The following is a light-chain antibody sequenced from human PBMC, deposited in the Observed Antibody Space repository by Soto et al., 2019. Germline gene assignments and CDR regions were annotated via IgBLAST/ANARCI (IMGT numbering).Light chain of an antibody. CDR1: NSDVGGYNY. V-gene: IGLV2-14*01. Sequence: QSALTQPASVSGSPGQSITISCTGTNSDVGGYNYVSWYQQHPGTAPKLIIYKVSNRPSGVSNRCSGSKSGSTASLTISGLQAEDEADYYCNSYTRSNTLVFGGGTKLTVL. CDR2: KVS. J-gene: IGLJ2*01. CDR3: NSYTRSNTLV.